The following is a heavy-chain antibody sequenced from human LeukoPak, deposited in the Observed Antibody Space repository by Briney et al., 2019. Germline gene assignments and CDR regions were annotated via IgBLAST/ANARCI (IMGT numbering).Heavy chain of an antibody. CDR2: IGGSGDGT. V-gene: IGHV3-23*01. CDR1: GSTFKLYA. D-gene: IGHD3-22*01. J-gene: IGHJ4*02. Sequence: SGGSRRLSCTASGSTFKLYAMTWVRPAPGKGLEWVSGIGGSGDGTHYTHSVKGRFTISRDNSKNTLYLQMNSLRAEDTAVYYCAKDRVTYYYDSSGYYYGGYFDYWGQGTLVTVSS. CDR3: AKDRVTYYYDSSGYYYGGYFDY.